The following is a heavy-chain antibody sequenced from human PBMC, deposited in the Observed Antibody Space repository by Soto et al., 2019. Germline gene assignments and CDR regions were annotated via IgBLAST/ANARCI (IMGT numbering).Heavy chain of an antibody. D-gene: IGHD2-2*01. V-gene: IGHV4-30-4*01. Sequence: QVQLQESGPGLVKPSQTLSLTCTVSGGSISSGDYYWSWIRQPPGKGLAWIGYIYYSGSTYYNPSLKSRVTISVDTSKNQFSLKLSSVTAADTAVYYCASSYCSSTSCPAVVDYWGQGTLVTVSS. CDR2: IYYSGST. CDR3: ASSYCSSTSCPAVVDY. J-gene: IGHJ4*02. CDR1: GGSISSGDYY.